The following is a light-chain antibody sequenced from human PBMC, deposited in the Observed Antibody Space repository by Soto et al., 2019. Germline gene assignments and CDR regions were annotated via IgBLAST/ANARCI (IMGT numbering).Light chain of an antibody. CDR2: KAS. Sequence: DIQMTQSPSTLSGSVGDRVTITCRASQTISSWSAWYQRKPGKAPKLLIYKASTLKSGVPSRFSGSGSGTEFTLTISSLQPDDFATYYCQHYNSYSEAFGQGTKVDI. CDR3: QHYNSYSEA. CDR1: QTISSW. V-gene: IGKV1-5*03. J-gene: IGKJ1*01.